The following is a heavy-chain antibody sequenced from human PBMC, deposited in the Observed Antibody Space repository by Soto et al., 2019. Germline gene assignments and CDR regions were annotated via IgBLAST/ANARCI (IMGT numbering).Heavy chain of an antibody. CDR3: ARSYGAQQYYFDY. CDR2: IWYDGSNK. J-gene: IGHJ4*02. V-gene: IGHV3-33*01. Sequence: QVQLVESGGGVVQPGRSPRLSCAASGFTFSSYGMHWVRQAPGKGLEWVAVIWYDGSNKYYADSVKGRFTISRDNSKNTLYLQMNSLRAEDTAVYYCARSYGAQQYYFDYWGQGTLVTVSS. D-gene: IGHD4-17*01. CDR1: GFTFSSYG.